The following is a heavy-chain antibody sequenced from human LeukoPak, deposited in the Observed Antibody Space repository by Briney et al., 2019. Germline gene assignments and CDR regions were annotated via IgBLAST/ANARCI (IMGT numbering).Heavy chain of an antibody. Sequence: GGSLRLSCAASGFTFSSYSMNWVRQAPGKGLEWVSYISSNSSTIYYADSVKGRFTISRDNAKNSLYLQMNSLRAEDTAVYYCARTSTSHSFDYWGQGTLVTVSS. J-gene: IGHJ4*02. CDR1: GFTFSSYS. V-gene: IGHV3-48*01. CDR2: ISSNSSTI. CDR3: ARTSTSHSFDY. D-gene: IGHD2-2*01.